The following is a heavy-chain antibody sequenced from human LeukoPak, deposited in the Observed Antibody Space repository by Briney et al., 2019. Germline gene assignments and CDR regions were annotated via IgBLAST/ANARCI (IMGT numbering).Heavy chain of an antibody. J-gene: IGHJ3*02. CDR2: INPNSGGT. Sequence: ASVKVSCKASGYTFTGYYMHWVRQAPGQGLEWMGWINPNSGGTNYAQKFEGRVTMTRDTSISTAYMGLSRLRSDDTAVYYCARDYCSGGSCYPPDAFDIWGQGTMVTVSS. V-gene: IGHV1-2*02. CDR1: GYTFTGYY. D-gene: IGHD2-15*01. CDR3: ARDYCSGGSCYPPDAFDI.